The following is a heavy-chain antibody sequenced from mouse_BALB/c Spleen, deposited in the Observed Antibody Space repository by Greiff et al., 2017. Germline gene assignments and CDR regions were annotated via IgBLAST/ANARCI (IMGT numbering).Heavy chain of an antibody. CDR2: ISYSGST. CDR3: ARGDGYYVYFDY. V-gene: IGHV3-2*02. J-gene: IGHJ2*01. D-gene: IGHD2-3*01. Sequence: EVQLQQSGPGLVKPSQSLSLTCTVTGYSITSDYAWNWIRQFPGNKLEWMGYISYSGSTSYNPSLKSRISITRDTSKNQFFLQLNSVTTEDTATYYCARGDGYYVYFDYWGQGTTLTVSS. CDR1: GYSITSDYA.